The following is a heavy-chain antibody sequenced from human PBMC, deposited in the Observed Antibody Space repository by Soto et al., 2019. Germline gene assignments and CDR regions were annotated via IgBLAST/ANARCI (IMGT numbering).Heavy chain of an antibody. J-gene: IGHJ6*02. Sequence: EVQLLESGGGLVQPGGSLRLSCAASGFTFSSYAMSWVRQAPGKGLEWVSVISGSGGRKYYADSVKGRFTISRDNSKNTLYLQMNSLRAEDTAVYYCAKELAAAGTYYYYYGMDVWGQGTTVTVSS. CDR2: ISGSGGRK. D-gene: IGHD6-13*01. CDR1: GFTFSSYA. CDR3: AKELAAAGTYYYYYGMDV. V-gene: IGHV3-23*01.